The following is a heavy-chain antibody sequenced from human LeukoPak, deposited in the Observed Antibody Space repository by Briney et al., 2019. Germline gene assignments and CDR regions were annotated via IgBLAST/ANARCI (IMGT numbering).Heavy chain of an antibody. CDR1: GGSISSSSYY. Sequence: SETLSLTCTVSGGSISSSSYYWGWIRQPPGKGLEWIGSIYYSGSTYYNPSPKSRVTISVDTSKNQFSLKLSSVTAADTAVYYCARVDRLGEFLDAFDIWGQGTMVTVSS. D-gene: IGHD3-16*01. V-gene: IGHV4-39*07. CDR3: ARVDRLGEFLDAFDI. CDR2: IYYSGST. J-gene: IGHJ3*02.